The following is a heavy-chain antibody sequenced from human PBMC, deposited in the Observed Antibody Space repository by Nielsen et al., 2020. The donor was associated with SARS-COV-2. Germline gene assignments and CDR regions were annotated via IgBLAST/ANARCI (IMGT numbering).Heavy chain of an antibody. CDR2: VFYSGST. V-gene: IGHV4-39*01. CDR3: ARSPSIVRGHFDF. CDR1: GGSISRSTYY. J-gene: IGHJ4*02. Sequence: SETLSLTCTVSGGSISRSTYYWGWIRQPTGKGLEWIGNVFYSGSTYYNPSLKSRVTISVDTSKNEFSLKMNSVTAADTAVYYCARSPSIVRGHFDFWGQGALVTVSS. D-gene: IGHD3-10*01.